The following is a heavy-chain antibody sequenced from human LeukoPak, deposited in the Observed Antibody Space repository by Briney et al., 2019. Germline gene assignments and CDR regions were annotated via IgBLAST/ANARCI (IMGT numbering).Heavy chain of an antibody. CDR3: ARDLQQLGAFDI. J-gene: IGHJ3*02. V-gene: IGHV1-2*02. D-gene: IGHD6-13*01. CDR1: GYTFTSYY. CDR2: INPNSGGT. Sequence: ASVKVSCKASGYTFTSYYMHWVRQAPGQGLEWMGWINPNSGGTNYAQKFQGRVTMTRDTSISTAYMELSRLRSDDTAVYYCARDLQQLGAFDIWGQGTMVTVSS.